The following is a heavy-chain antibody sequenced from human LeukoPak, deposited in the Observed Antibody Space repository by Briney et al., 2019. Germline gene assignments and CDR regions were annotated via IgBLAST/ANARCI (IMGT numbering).Heavy chain of an antibody. CDR2: IIPIFGTA. D-gene: IGHD5-12*01. J-gene: IGHJ4*02. Sequence: GSSVKVSCKASGGTLSSYAISWVRQAPGQGLEWMGRIIPIFGTANYAQKFQGRGTITTDESQSTAYMELSSLRAEDTAVYYCAREPTLTRYSGYCVEYFDYWGQGTLVSVSS. V-gene: IGHV1-69*05. CDR3: AREPTLTRYSGYCVEYFDY. CDR1: GGTLSSYA.